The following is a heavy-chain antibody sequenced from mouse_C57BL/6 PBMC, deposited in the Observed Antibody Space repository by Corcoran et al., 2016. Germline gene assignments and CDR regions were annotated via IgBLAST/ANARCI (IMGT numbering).Heavy chain of an antibody. Sequence: EVQLQQSGPVLVKPGASVKMSCKASGYTFTDYYMNWVKQSHGKSLGWIGVINPYNGGTSYNQKFKGKATLTVDKSSSTAYMELNSLTSEDSAVYYCARMYDGYYGSFFDYWGQGTTLTVSS. J-gene: IGHJ2*01. V-gene: IGHV1-19*01. CDR2: INPYNGGT. CDR1: GYTFTDYY. CDR3: ARMYDGYYGSFFDY. D-gene: IGHD2-3*01.